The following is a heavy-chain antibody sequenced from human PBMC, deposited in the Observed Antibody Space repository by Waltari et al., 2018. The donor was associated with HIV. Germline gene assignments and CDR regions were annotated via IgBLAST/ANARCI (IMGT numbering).Heavy chain of an antibody. CDR2: IIPILGIA. J-gene: IGHJ4*02. D-gene: IGHD3-22*01. V-gene: IGHV1-69*04. CDR1: GGTFSSYA. CDR3: ARGFLSYDSSGSGDY. Sequence: QVQLVQSGAEVKKPGSSVKVSCKASGGTFSSYAISWVRQAPGQGLEWMGRIIPILGIANYAQKFQGRVTITADKSTSTAYMELSSLRSEDTAVYYCARGFLSYDSSGSGDYWGQGTLVTVSS.